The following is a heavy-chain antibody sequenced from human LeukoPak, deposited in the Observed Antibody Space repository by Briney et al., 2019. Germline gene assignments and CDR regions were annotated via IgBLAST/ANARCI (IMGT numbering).Heavy chain of an antibody. CDR1: GGFISSSSYY. Sequence: SETLSLTCTVSGGFISSSSYYWGWIRQPPGKGLEWIGSIYYSASTYYNPSLKSRVTISVDTSKNQFSLKLSSVTAADTAVYYCARLREEHVVVVTAIYSDYYYYMDVWGKGTTVTISS. CDR2: IYYSAST. D-gene: IGHD2-21*02. V-gene: IGHV4-39*01. J-gene: IGHJ6*03. CDR3: ARLREEHVVVVTAIYSDYYYYMDV.